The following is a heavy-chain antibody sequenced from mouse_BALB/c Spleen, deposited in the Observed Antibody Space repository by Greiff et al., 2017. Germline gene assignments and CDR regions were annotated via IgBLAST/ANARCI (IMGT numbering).Heavy chain of an antibody. Sequence: VQLVESGPGLVAPSQSLSITCTASGFSLTSYGVHWVRQPPGKGLEWLGVIWAGGSTNYNSALMSRLSISKDNSKSQVFLNMNSLQTDDTAMYYCARDPWFAYWGQGTLVTVSA. CDR2: IWAGGST. CDR1: GFSLTSYG. V-gene: IGHV2-9*02. J-gene: IGHJ3*01. CDR3: ARDPWFAY.